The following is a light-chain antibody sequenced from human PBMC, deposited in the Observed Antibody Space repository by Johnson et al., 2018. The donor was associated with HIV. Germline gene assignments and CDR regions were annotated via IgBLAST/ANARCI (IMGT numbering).Light chain of an antibody. CDR2: ENN. CDR3: GTWDSSLSAGV. V-gene: IGLV1-51*02. Sequence: QSVLTQSPSVSAAPGQKVTISCSGSSSNIGNNYVSWYQQLPGTAPKLLIYENNKRPSGIPDRFSGSKSGTSATLGINGLQTGDEADYYCGTWDSSLSAGVFGTGTKVTVL. J-gene: IGLJ1*01. CDR1: SSNIGNNY.